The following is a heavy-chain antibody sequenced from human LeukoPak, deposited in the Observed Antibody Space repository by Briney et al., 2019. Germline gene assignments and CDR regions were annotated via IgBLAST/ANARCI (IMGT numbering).Heavy chain of an antibody. CDR2: TWYDGSNK. Sequence: PGGSLRLSCAASGFTFGSSGMHWVRQAPGKGPEWVAVTWYDGSNKYYAHSVKGRFTISRDNSKNTLYLQMNSLRAEDTALYYCARDPSAGGGNYLENWGQGTLVTVSS. D-gene: IGHD4-23*01. CDR3: ARDPSAGGGNYLEN. J-gene: IGHJ4*02. CDR1: GFTFGSSG. V-gene: IGHV3-33*01.